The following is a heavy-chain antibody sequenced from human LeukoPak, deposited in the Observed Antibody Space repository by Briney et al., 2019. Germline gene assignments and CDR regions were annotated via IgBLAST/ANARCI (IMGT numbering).Heavy chain of an antibody. CDR1: GFTFSSYS. D-gene: IGHD1-14*01. J-gene: IGHJ4*02. CDR2: ISSSSSYI. V-gene: IGHV3-21*01. Sequence: GGSLRLSCAASGFTFSSYSMSWVRQAPGKGLEWVSSISSSSSYIYYADSVKGRFTISRDNAKNSLYLQMNSLRAEDTAVYYCASRTTRVLLRGSLGGTEHYFDYWGQGTLVTVSS. CDR3: ASRTTRVLLRGSLGGTEHYFDY.